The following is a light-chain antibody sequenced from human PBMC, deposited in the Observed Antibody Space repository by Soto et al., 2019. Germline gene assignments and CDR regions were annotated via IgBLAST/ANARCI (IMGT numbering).Light chain of an antibody. CDR2: GTS. Sequence: EIVMTQSPATLSVSPGETATLSCRASQSVSSNLAWYQQKPGQAPRLLIYGTSRRATGIPDRFSGSGSGTEFSLTISRLEPEDFAVYYCQNYGSSITFGQGTRLEIK. J-gene: IGKJ5*01. CDR1: QSVSSN. V-gene: IGKV3-20*01. CDR3: QNYGSSIT.